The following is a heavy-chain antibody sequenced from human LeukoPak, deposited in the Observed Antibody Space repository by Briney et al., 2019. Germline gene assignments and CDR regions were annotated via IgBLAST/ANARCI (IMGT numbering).Heavy chain of an antibody. J-gene: IGHJ6*02. D-gene: IGHD3-10*01. Sequence: PSETLSLTCTVSGGSISSYYWSWIRQPPGKGLEWIGYIYYSGSTNYNPSLKSRVTISVDTSKNQFSLKLSSVTAADTAVYYCARVPPGSFPGNYYYYGMDVWGQGTTATVSS. V-gene: IGHV4-59*01. CDR3: ARVPPGSFPGNYYYYGMDV. CDR1: GGSISSYY. CDR2: IYYSGST.